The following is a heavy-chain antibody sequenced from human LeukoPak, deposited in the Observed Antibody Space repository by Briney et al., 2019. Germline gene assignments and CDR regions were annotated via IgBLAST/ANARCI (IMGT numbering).Heavy chain of an antibody. V-gene: IGHV3-33*01. CDR1: GFTFSSYG. CDR3: ARETDSSGWPIDY. D-gene: IGHD6-19*01. CDR2: IWYDGSNK. J-gene: IGHJ4*02. Sequence: GGSLRLSCAASGFTFSSYGMHWVRQAPGKGLEWVAVIWYDGSNKYYADSVKGRFTISRDNSKNTLYLQMNSLRAEDTAVYNCARETDSSGWPIDYWGQGTLVTVSS.